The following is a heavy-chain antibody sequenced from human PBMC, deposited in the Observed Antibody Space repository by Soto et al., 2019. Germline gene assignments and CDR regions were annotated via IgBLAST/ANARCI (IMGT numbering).Heavy chain of an antibody. J-gene: IGHJ4*02. CDR3: ARDSGAKFSSS. CDR1: GGTFSSYR. Sequence: SVKVSCKASGGTFSSYRINWVRQAPGQGLEWVGGIVPIYRTADYAQKFQGRVTITSDESARTAYLEVRSLKSQDTAVYYCARDSGAKFSSSWGQGTLVTVSS. V-gene: IGHV1-69*13. CDR2: IVPIYRTA. D-gene: IGHD6-13*01.